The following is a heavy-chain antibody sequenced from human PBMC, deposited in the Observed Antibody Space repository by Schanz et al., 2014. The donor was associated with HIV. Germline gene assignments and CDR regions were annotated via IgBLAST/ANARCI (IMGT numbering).Heavy chain of an antibody. V-gene: IGHV1-18*01. CDR2: ISAYNGNT. Sequence: QVQLVQSGAEVKKPGASVKVSCKASGYTFTIYGISWVRQAPGQGLEWMGWISAYNGNTNYAQKLQGRVTMTTDTSTSTAYMELRSLRSDDTAVYYCARTDYDILTGYSLGYYGMDVWGQGTTVTVSS. D-gene: IGHD3-9*01. CDR1: GYTFTIYG. J-gene: IGHJ6*02. CDR3: ARTDYDILTGYSLGYYGMDV.